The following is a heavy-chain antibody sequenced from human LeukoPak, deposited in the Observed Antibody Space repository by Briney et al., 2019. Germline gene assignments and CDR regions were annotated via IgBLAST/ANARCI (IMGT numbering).Heavy chain of an antibody. Sequence: ASVKVSCKASGYTFTSYYMHWVRQAPGQGLEWMGIINPSGGSTSYAQKFQGRVTMTRDTSTSTVYMELSSLRSEDTAVYYCARDSTILLWFGAYAFDIWGQGTMVTVSS. CDR3: ARDSTILLWFGAYAFDI. V-gene: IGHV1-46*01. CDR1: GYTFTSYY. CDR2: INPSGGST. D-gene: IGHD3-10*01. J-gene: IGHJ3*02.